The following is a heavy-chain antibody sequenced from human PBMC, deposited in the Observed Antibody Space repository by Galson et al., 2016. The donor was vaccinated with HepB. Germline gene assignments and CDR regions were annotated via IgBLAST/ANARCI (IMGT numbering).Heavy chain of an antibody. CDR3: ARDWAGLDY. V-gene: IGHV3-7*01. CDR2: IKKAGSAD. CDR1: GFTFSTYY. D-gene: IGHD3-16*01. J-gene: IGHJ4*02. Sequence: SLRLSCAASGFTFSTYYMTWVRQAPGKGLERVATIKKAGSADYYVESVRGRFTVSRDNAKKSVYLQMNSLRADDTAVYFCARDWAGLDYWGQGTLVTVSS.